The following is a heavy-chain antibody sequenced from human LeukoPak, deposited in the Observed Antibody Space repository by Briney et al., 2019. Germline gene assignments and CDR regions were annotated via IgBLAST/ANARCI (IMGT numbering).Heavy chain of an antibody. CDR3: AKDRSPRFCGGGSCYSAPFGMDV. CDR1: GFTFSSYG. Sequence: PGRSLRLSCAASGFTFSSYGMNWVRQTPGKGLEWVAVISYDGSNKYYADSVKGRFTISRDNSKNTHLQMNSLRAEDTAVYYCAKDRSPRFCGGGSCYSAPFGMDVWGQGTTVKVSS. V-gene: IGHV3-30*18. J-gene: IGHJ6*02. CDR2: ISYDGSNK. D-gene: IGHD2-15*01.